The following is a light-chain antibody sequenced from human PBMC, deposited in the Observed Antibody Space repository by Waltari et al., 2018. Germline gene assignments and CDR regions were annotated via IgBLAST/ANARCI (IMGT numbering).Light chain of an antibody. CDR2: DAS. V-gene: IGKV1-39*01. Sequence: DIQMTQSPSSLSASVGDRVTITCRASQSIATRLNWYQQRPGKAPKVLVYDASTLQSGVPSRFSGSASGTHFTLTISSLQPEDFATFYCQQSYSSPFTFGPGTKVDIK. CDR1: QSIATR. CDR3: QQSYSSPFT. J-gene: IGKJ3*01.